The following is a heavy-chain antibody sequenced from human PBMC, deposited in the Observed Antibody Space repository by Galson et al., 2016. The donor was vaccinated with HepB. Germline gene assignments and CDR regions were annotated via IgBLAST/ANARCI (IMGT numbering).Heavy chain of an antibody. Sequence: QSGAEVKKPGESLKISCKGSGYSFSGYWIGWVRQMPGKGLEWMGIIYPGDSDTRYSPSFQGQVTISADQHISTAYLQWSSLKASDTAIYYCARTATTMQPFDYWGQGTLVTVSS. D-gene: IGHD5-12*01. J-gene: IGHJ4*02. CDR1: GYSFSGYW. V-gene: IGHV5-51*01. CDR3: ARTATTMQPFDY. CDR2: IYPGDSDT.